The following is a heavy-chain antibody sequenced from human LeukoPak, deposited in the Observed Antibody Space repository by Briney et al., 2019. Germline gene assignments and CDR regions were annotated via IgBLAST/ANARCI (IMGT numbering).Heavy chain of an antibody. J-gene: IGHJ6*03. Sequence: GGSLRLSCAASGFTFSGHWIHWVRQPPGMGLVWVSRINERGADSMYAESVKGRFTISRDNSKNTLYLQMNSLRAEDTAVYYCARDGDNYYGSGSYSVYYYYYMDVWGKGTTVTVSS. CDR1: GFTFSGHW. D-gene: IGHD3-10*01. CDR3: ARDGDNYYGSGSYSVYYYYYMDV. V-gene: IGHV3-74*03. CDR2: INERGADS.